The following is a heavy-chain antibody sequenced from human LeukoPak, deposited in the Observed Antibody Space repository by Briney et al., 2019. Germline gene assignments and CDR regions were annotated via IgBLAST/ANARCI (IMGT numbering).Heavy chain of an antibody. Sequence: KTGGSLRLSCAASGFDFGYVIMNWVSQAPGKGLEWVSHISNSGRTIHYADSVKGRFTISRDNAKNSLYLQMSSLRAEDTAVYYCATERQGSSGWYYFDSWGQGTLVTVSS. D-gene: IGHD6-19*01. CDR3: ATERQGSSGWYYFDS. CDR1: GFDFGYVI. J-gene: IGHJ4*02. CDR2: ISNSGRTI. V-gene: IGHV3-48*01.